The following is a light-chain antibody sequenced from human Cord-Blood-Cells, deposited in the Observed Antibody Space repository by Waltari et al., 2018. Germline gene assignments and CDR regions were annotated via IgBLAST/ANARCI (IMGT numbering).Light chain of an antibody. CDR3: SSYAGSNNFVV. Sequence: QSALTQPPSASGSPGQSVTIPCTGTSSDVGGYHYVSWYQQHPGTAPKRMIYEVSKRPSGVPDRFSGSKSGNTASLTVSGLQAEDEADYYCSSYAGSNNFVVFGGGTKLTVL. J-gene: IGLJ2*01. V-gene: IGLV2-8*01. CDR2: EVS. CDR1: SSDVGGYHY.